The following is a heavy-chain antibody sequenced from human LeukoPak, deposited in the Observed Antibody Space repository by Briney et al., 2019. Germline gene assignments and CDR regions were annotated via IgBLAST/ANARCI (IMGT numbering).Heavy chain of an antibody. Sequence: GRSLRLSCAASGFTFDDYAMHWDRQAPGKGLEWVSGISWNSGSIDYADSVKGRFTISRDNAKNSLYLQMNSLSAEDTALYYCARGLERYVDYWGQGTLVTVSS. D-gene: IGHD3-9*01. CDR2: ISWNSGSI. J-gene: IGHJ4*02. CDR3: ARGLERYVDY. V-gene: IGHV3-9*01. CDR1: GFTFDDYA.